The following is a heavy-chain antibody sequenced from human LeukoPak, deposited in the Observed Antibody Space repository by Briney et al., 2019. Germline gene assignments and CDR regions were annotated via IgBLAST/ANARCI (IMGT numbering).Heavy chain of an antibody. J-gene: IGHJ4*02. CDR3: TRRGYYQSFDY. Sequence: PSETLSLTCTVSGDSIRSSSYHWGWIRQPPGKGLEWIGSIYYSGSTYNNRSLKRRLTISIDTSKNQFSLRLSSVTAADTAVYYCTRRGYYQSFDYWGQGTLVTVSS. V-gene: IGHV4-39*07. CDR1: GDSIRSSSYH. D-gene: IGHD1-26*01. CDR2: IYYSGST.